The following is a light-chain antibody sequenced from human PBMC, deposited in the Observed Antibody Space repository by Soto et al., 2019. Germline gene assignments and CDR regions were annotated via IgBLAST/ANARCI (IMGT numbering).Light chain of an antibody. J-gene: IGKJ5*01. CDR2: LGS. CDR3: MQPLQTLIT. CDR1: QSLTHSSGYNY. V-gene: IGKV2-28*01. Sequence: VLTKSPLSLSVSPGEPASISCRFSQSLTHSSGYNYLDWYLLKSGQPPQLVIYLGSNRGSGVPDRFSGSGSGTHFTLTISRVETEDAGVYFCMQPLQTLITFGQGTRLEIQ.